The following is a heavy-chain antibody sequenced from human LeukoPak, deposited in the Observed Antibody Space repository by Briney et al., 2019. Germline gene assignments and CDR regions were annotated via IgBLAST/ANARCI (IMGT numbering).Heavy chain of an antibody. CDR1: GXTFSDYS. D-gene: IGHD4-11*01. Sequence: GGSLRLSCAASGXTFSDYSMNWVRQAPGKGQEWVSYISSRSRTIYYADSVKGRFTISRDNGKNSLYLQMNSLRDEDTAVYYCARDLTTTVTMGYWGQGTLVTVSS. CDR3: ARDLTTTVTMGY. V-gene: IGHV3-48*02. J-gene: IGHJ4*02. CDR2: ISSRSRTI.